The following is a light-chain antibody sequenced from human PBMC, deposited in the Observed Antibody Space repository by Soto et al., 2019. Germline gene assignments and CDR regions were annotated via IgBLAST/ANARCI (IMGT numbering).Light chain of an antibody. CDR2: DAS. Sequence: DIQMTQSPSTLSASVGDRVTITCRASQSISRYLAWYQKKPGEAPKLLIYDASSLQSGVSSRFSASGSGTEFSLSNSSLQPDDLATYYCQHYNSLSSFGPGTKVEIK. CDR1: QSISRY. V-gene: IGKV1-5*01. J-gene: IGKJ3*01. CDR3: QHYNSLSS.